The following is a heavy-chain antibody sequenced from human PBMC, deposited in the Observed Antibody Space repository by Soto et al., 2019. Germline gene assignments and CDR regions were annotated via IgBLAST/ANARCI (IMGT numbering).Heavy chain of an antibody. CDR3: VKDESINWYSGHFRH. D-gene: IGHD6-13*01. Sequence: GGSLRLSCAASGFTFDDYAMHWVRQVPGKGLEWVSGINWNSGSIGYGDSVKGRFAISRDNAKNSLHLQMNSLSAEDTAFYYCVKDESINWYSGHFRHWGQGTPVTVS. CDR1: GFTFDDYA. CDR2: INWNSGSI. J-gene: IGHJ1*01. V-gene: IGHV3-9*01.